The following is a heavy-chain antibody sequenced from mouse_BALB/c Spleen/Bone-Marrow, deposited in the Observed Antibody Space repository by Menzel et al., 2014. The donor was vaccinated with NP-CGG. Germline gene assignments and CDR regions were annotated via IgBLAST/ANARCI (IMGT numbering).Heavy chain of an antibody. V-gene: IGHV1S81*02. J-gene: IGHJ3*01. CDR1: GYTFTNYY. D-gene: IGHD4-1*02. Sequence: QVQLQQPGAELVKPGASVKLSCKASGYTFTNYYMYWVKQRPGQGLEWIGEINPSNGGTNFNEKFKSTATLTVDKSSSTVYMQLSSLTSEDSAVYYCTQLGGFAYWGQGTLVTVSA. CDR3: TQLGGFAY. CDR2: INPSNGGT.